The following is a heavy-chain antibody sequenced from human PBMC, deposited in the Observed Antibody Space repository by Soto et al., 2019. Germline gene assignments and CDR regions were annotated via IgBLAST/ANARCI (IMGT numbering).Heavy chain of an antibody. CDR3: ARGSIGGLYYFDY. Sequence: ASVKVSCKASRYTFTGYYMHWVRQAPGQGLEWMGWINPNSGGTNYAQKFQGWVTMTRDTSISTAYMELSRLRSDDTAVYYCARGSIGGLYYFDYRGQGTLVTVSS. CDR1: RYTFTGYY. CDR2: INPNSGGT. D-gene: IGHD3-16*01. V-gene: IGHV1-2*04. J-gene: IGHJ4*02.